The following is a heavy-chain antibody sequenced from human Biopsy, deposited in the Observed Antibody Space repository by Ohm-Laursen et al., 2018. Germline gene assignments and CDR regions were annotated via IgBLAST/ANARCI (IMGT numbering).Heavy chain of an antibody. CDR2: ISGSSNNI. CDR3: TKRRAAVRPFDS. Sequence: SLRLSCAASGFIFSDYGMHWVRQAPGKGLEWVSGISGSSNNIIYADSVRGRFTISRDNAKSSLYLEMNSLRSEDTAFYYCTKRRAAVRPFDSWGHGTLVTVSS. V-gene: IGHV3-9*01. J-gene: IGHJ4*01. D-gene: IGHD6-25*01. CDR1: GFIFSDYG.